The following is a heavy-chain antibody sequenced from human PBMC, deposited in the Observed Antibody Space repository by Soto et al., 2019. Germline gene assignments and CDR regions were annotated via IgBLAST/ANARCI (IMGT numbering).Heavy chain of an antibody. V-gene: IGHV4-39*01. CDR2: IYYSGST. CDR1: GGSVSSGAYY. D-gene: IGHD3-3*01. CDR3: ARMYYDFWSGYPSFMDV. Sequence: SETLSLTCTVSGGSVSSGAYYWGWIRQPPGKGLEWIGSIYYSGSTYYNPSLKSRVTISVDTSKNQFSLKLSSVTAADTAVYYCARMYYDFWSGYPSFMDVWGQGTTVTVSS. J-gene: IGHJ6*02.